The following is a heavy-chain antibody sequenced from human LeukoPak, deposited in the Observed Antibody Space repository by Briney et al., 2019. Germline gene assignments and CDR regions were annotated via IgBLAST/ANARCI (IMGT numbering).Heavy chain of an antibody. J-gene: IGHJ4*02. CDR3: ARAWYYYDSSGYYPFDY. CDR2: INHSGST. Sequence: PSETLSFTCAVYGGSFSGYYWSWIRQPPGKGLEWIGEINHSGSTNYNPSLKSRVTISVDTSKNQFSLKLSSVTAADTAVYYCARAWYYYDSSGYYPFDYWGQGTLVTVSS. D-gene: IGHD3-22*01. V-gene: IGHV4-34*01. CDR1: GGSFSGYY.